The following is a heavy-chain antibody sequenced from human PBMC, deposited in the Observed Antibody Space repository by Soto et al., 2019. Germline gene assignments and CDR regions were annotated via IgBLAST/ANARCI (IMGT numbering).Heavy chain of an antibody. CDR2: IYWDDDK. V-gene: IGHV2-5*02. J-gene: IGHJ4*02. D-gene: IGHD3-9*01. CDR3: ALRRVVDWSFDN. CDR1: GFSVSASGVG. Sequence: SGPTLVNPTQTLTLTCTFSGFSVSASGVGVGWVRQPPGKALEWLALIYWDDDKRYSPSLKSRLTITKDTSKNQVVLTMTNMDPVDTATYYCALRRVVDWSFDNWGQGTLVTVSS.